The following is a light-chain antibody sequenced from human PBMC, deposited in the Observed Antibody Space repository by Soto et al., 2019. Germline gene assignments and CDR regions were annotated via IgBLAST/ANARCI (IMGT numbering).Light chain of an antibody. CDR1: SSNIGSNY. CDR3: AVWDDSLSGHV. V-gene: IGLV1-47*01. J-gene: IGLJ1*01. CDR2: GNN. Sequence: QSVLTQPPSASGTPGQRVTISCSGSSSNIGSNYVFWYQQFPGTAPKLLISGNNQRPSGVPDRFSGSKSGTSASLAISGLRSEDEADYYCAVWDDSLSGHVFGTGTKLIVL.